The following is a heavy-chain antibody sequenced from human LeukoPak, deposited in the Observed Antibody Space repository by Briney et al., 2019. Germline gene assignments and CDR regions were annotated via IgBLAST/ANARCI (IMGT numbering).Heavy chain of an antibody. D-gene: IGHD3-10*01. CDR1: GFTFSGYP. Sequence: GGSLRLSCAASGFTFSGYPIHWVRQAPGKGLEWVAVISYDGSNKYYADSVKGRFTISRDNSKNTLYLQMNSLRAEDTAVYYCATQGVRAAFDIWGQGTMVTVSS. V-gene: IGHV3-30-3*01. J-gene: IGHJ3*02. CDR3: ATQGVRAAFDI. CDR2: ISYDGSNK.